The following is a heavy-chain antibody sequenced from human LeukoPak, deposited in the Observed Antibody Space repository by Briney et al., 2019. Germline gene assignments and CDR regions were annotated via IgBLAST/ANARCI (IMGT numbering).Heavy chain of an antibody. CDR3: AKSSTPTNCRSLDY. CDR2: SSRGGDDI. Sequence: PGVSLRLSCAASGFTFRSYSMNWVRQAREKGLEWVSVSSRGGDDIYYADSVKGRFTISRDNSKSTLYLQMNGLRAEDTAVYYCAKSSTPTNCRSLDYWGQGTLATVSS. CDR1: GFTFRSYS. J-gene: IGHJ4*02. D-gene: IGHD2-2*01. V-gene: IGHV3-23*01.